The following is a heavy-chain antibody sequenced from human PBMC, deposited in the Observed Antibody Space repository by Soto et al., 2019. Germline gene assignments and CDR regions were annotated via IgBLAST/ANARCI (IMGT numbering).Heavy chain of an antibody. CDR2: IYYTGII. J-gene: IGHJ6*02. CDR3: GRCSGVGVAGMDV. D-gene: IGHD3-10*02. CDR1: GGSLNSGDYY. V-gene: IGHV4-30-4*01. Sequence: QVQLQESGPRLVKPSQTLSLTCTVSGGSLNSGDYYWSWIRQPPGKALEWVGYIYYTGIIDYNPPPRGQIAIPMDRPKTRFPRRVDSVPAEDRGVYFWGRCSGVGVAGMDVWGQGTTVTVSS.